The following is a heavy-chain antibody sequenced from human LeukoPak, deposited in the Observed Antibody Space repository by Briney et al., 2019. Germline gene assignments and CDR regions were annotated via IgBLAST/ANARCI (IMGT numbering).Heavy chain of an antibody. V-gene: IGHV1-2*06. CDR3: ARRHFDWFDP. Sequence: ASVKVSCKASGYTFTGYYMHWVRQAPGQGLEWMGRINPNSGGTNYAQKFQGRVTMTRNTSISTAYMELSSLRSEDTAVYYCARRHFDWFDPWGQGTLVTVSS. J-gene: IGHJ5*02. D-gene: IGHD3-3*02. CDR2: INPNSGGT. CDR1: GYTFTGYY.